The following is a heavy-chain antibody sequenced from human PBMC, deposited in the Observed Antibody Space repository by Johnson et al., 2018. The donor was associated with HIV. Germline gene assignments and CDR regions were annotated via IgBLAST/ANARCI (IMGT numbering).Heavy chain of an antibody. Sequence: VQLVESGGDLVKAGGSLRLSCAASGSTFSDYYMTWVRQAPGRGPAWVANIKQVGSETHYVDSVKGGFTISRDNAKRSLYVEMNSLRAEDTAVYYCAKDWDDSYGPDALDIWGLGTMVTVSS. J-gene: IGHJ3*02. V-gene: IGHV3-7*03. D-gene: IGHD5-18*01. CDR2: IKQVGSET. CDR1: GSTFSDYY. CDR3: AKDWDDSYGPDALDI.